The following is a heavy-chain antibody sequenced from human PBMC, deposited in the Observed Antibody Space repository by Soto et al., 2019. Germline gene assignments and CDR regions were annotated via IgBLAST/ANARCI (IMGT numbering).Heavy chain of an antibody. Sequence: QVQLVESGGGVVQPGRSLRLSCAASGFTFSSYGMHWVRQAPGKGLEWVAVIWYDGSNKYYADSVKGRFTISRDNSKNTLYLQMNSLRAEDTAVYYCARDPHYCSGGSCYSFYDYWGQGTLVTVSS. CDR2: IWYDGSNK. J-gene: IGHJ4*02. CDR1: GFTFSSYG. V-gene: IGHV3-33*01. D-gene: IGHD2-15*01. CDR3: ARDPHYCSGGSCYSFYDY.